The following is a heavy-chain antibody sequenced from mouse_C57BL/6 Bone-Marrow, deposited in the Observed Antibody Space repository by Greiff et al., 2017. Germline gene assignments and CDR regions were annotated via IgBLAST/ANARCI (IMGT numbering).Heavy chain of an antibody. Sequence: QVTLKESGPGILQPSQTLSLTCSFSGFSLSTFGMGVGWIRQPSGKGLEWLAHIWWDDDKYYNPALKSRLTISKDTSNNPVFLKIANVDTADTATYYCARIPYYYCSSYRYYAMDYWGQGTSVTVSA. D-gene: IGHD1-1*01. CDR3: ARIPYYYCSSYRYYAMDY. V-gene: IGHV8-8*01. CDR2: IWWDDDK. J-gene: IGHJ4*01. CDR1: GFSLSTFGMG.